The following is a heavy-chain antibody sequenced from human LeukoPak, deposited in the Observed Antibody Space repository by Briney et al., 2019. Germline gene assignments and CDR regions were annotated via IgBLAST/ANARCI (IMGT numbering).Heavy chain of an antibody. CDR1: GFTFDDYA. J-gene: IGHJ5*02. Sequence: GGSLRLSCAASGFTFDDYAMHWVRQAPGKGLEWVSGISWNSGSIGYADSVKGRFTISRDNAKNSLYLQMNSLRAEDTALYYCAKGDLYGDYVSWFDPWGQGTLVTVPS. D-gene: IGHD4-17*01. CDR2: ISWNSGSI. CDR3: AKGDLYGDYVSWFDP. V-gene: IGHV3-9*01.